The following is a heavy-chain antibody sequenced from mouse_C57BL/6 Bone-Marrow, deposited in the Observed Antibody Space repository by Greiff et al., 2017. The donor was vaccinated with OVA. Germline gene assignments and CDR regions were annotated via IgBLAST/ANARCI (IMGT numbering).Heavy chain of an antibody. Sequence: EVKLVESGGGLVQPKGSLKLSCAASGFSFNTYAMNWVRQAPGKGLEWVARIRSKSNNYATYYADSVKDRFTISRDDSESMLYLQMNTLKTEDTAMYYCVRHDVYWYFDVWGTGTTVTVSS. CDR3: VRHDVYWYFDV. CDR1: GFSFNTYA. V-gene: IGHV10-1*01. J-gene: IGHJ1*03. D-gene: IGHD2-3*01. CDR2: IRSKSNNYAT.